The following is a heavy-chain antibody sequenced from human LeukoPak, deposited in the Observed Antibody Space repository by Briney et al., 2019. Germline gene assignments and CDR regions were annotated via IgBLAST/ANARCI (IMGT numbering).Heavy chain of an antibody. Sequence: GGSLRLSCAASGFTISSYWMHWVRQAPGKGLVWVSRINSDGSSTSYADSVKGRFTISRDNAKNTLYLQMNSLRAEDTAVYYCARPPLGLVITNWFDPWGQGTLVTVSS. D-gene: IGHD3/OR15-3a*01. J-gene: IGHJ5*02. CDR3: ARPPLGLVITNWFDP. V-gene: IGHV3-74*01. CDR2: INSDGSST. CDR1: GFTISSYW.